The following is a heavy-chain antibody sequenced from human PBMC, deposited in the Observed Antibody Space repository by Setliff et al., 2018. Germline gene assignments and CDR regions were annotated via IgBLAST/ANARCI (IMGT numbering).Heavy chain of an antibody. CDR2: SDHGGNT. J-gene: IGHJ4*02. Sequence: KPSETLSLTCAVSGGAIRSDYWSWIRQSPGKGLEWIGESDHGGNTTIHPSLKSRLTISVDTSKNQFSLKLTSVTAADTAVYYCARDPGVHSGTWCLDSWGQGTQVTVSS. CDR3: ARDPGVHSGTWCLDS. CDR1: GGAIRSDY. D-gene: IGHD2-8*01. V-gene: IGHV4-34*01.